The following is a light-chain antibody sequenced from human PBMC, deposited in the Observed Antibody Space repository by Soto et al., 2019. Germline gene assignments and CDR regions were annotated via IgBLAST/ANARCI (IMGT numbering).Light chain of an antibody. CDR1: QNIYNK. V-gene: IGKV3-15*01. J-gene: IGKJ1*01. Sequence: VVMTQSPATLSVSPGERVTLSCRASQNIYNKLAWYQQRPGQTPRLLIYGVSIRATGVPARFSGSGSGTEFTLTISGLQSEDFAVYYCQQYDNWRTFGQGTNVEI. CDR3: QQYDNWRT. CDR2: GVS.